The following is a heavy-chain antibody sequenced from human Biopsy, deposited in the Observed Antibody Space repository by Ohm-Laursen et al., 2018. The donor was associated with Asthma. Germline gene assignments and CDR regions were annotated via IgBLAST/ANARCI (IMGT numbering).Heavy chain of an antibody. J-gene: IGHJ4*02. Sequence: GASVKVSCKSLGGTFNTYVIGWVRQAPGQGLEWMGGIHSVFGTTTYPQKFQDRVTITADDSTSTVYMELSSLRSEDTAVYYCARKAGSCISRTCYSLDFWGQGTLVTFSS. D-gene: IGHD2-2*01. CDR1: GGTFNTYV. CDR2: IHSVFGTT. CDR3: ARKAGSCISRTCYSLDF. V-gene: IGHV1-69*13.